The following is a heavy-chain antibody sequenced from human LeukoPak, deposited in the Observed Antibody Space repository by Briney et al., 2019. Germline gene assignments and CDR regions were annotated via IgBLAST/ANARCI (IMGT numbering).Heavy chain of an antibody. CDR3: ASSKGYSSSSRQTPYNWFDP. V-gene: IGHV1-69*06. Sequence: GASVKVSCKASGGTFSSYAISWVRQAPGQGLEWMGGIIPIFGTANYAQKFQGRVTITADKSTSTAYMELSSLRSEDTAVYYCASSKGYSSSSRQTPYNWFDPWGQGTLVTVSS. CDR1: GGTFSSYA. CDR2: IIPIFGTA. D-gene: IGHD6-6*01. J-gene: IGHJ5*02.